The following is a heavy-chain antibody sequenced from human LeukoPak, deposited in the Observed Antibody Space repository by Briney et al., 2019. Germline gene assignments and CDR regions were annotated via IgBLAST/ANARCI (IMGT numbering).Heavy chain of an antibody. D-gene: IGHD3-22*01. CDR2: ISYDGSNK. Sequence: PGGSLRLSCAASGFTFSTYAMHWVRQAPGKGLEWVAVISYDGSNKYYADSVKGRFTISRDNSKNTLFLQMNSLRAEDTAVYYCAGAKIASPVIYYYMDVWGKGTTVTVSS. CDR1: GFTFSTYA. V-gene: IGHV3-30*04. J-gene: IGHJ6*03. CDR3: AGAKIASPVIYYYMDV.